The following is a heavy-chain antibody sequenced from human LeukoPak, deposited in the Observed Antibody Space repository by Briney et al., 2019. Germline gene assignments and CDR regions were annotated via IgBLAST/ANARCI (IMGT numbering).Heavy chain of an antibody. J-gene: IGHJ5*02. CDR3: ARGPAEFSSGWTGGWFDP. CDR1: GGSISSYY. Sequence: SETLSLTCTVSGGSISSYYWSWIRQPPGKGLEWIGYIYYSGSTNYNPSLKSRVTISVDTSKNQFSLKLSSVTAADTAVYYCARGPAEFSSGWTGGWFDPWGQGTLVTVSS. D-gene: IGHD6-19*01. CDR2: IYYSGST. V-gene: IGHV4-59*01.